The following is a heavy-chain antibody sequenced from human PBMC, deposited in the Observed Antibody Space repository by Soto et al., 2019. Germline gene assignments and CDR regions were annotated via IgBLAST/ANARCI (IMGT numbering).Heavy chain of an antibody. J-gene: IGHJ4*02. D-gene: IGHD1-26*01. CDR1: GGSVSSGSYY. Sequence: QVQLQESGPGLVKPSETLSLTCTVSGGSVSSGSYYWSWIRQPPGKGLEWIGYIYYSGSTNYNPSLKSRVTISVDTSKNQFSLKLSSVTAADTAVYYCARVASGSYLWRAIDYWGQGTLVTVSS. CDR2: IYYSGST. CDR3: ARVASGSYLWRAIDY. V-gene: IGHV4-61*01.